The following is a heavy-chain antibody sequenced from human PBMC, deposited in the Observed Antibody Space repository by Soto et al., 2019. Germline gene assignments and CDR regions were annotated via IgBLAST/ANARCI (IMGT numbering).Heavy chain of an antibody. V-gene: IGHV1-18*01. D-gene: IGHD6-19*01. CDR1: GYTFTSYG. CDR2: ISAYNGNT. Sequence: ASVKVSRKASGYTFTSYGISWVRQAPGQGLEWMGWISAYNGNTNYAQKLQGRVTMTTDTSTSTAYMELRSLRSDDTAVYYCASKVSSSGWYYFDYWGQGTLVTVSS. J-gene: IGHJ4*02. CDR3: ASKVSSSGWYYFDY.